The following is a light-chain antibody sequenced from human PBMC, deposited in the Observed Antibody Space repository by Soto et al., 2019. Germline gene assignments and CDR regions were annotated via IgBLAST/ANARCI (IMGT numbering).Light chain of an antibody. CDR3: SSYTNIKTVV. CDR1: SSDVGSYNY. Sequence: QSVLTQPASVSGSSGQSITISCTGASSDVGSYNYVSWYQQHPGKAPKLMIYEVTKRPSGVSNRFSGSKSGITASLTISGLQAEDEAEYYCSSYTNIKTVVFGGGTQLTVL. CDR2: EVT. V-gene: IGLV2-14*03. J-gene: IGLJ2*01.